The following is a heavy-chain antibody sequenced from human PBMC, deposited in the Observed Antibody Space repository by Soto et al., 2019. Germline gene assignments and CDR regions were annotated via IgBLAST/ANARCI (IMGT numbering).Heavy chain of an antibody. V-gene: IGHV3-30-3*01. Sequence: QVQLVESGGGVVQPGRSLRLSCAASGFTFSSCAMHWVRQAPGKGLEWVALISYDGSNIYYADSVKGRFTISRDNSKNTLYLQMNSLRAEDTAVYYCARDKRDLRFLEWSYYFDYWGQGTLVTVSS. CDR1: GFTFSSCA. CDR3: ARDKRDLRFLEWSYYFDY. D-gene: IGHD3-3*01. CDR2: ISYDGSNI. J-gene: IGHJ4*02.